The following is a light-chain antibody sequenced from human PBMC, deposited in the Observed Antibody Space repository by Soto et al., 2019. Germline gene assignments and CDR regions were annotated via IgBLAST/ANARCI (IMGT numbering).Light chain of an antibody. J-gene: IGLJ2*01. CDR3: SSYAGSSNLV. Sequence: QSALTQPPSASGSRGQSVTISCTGTSSDVGGYTYVSWYQQHPGKAPKLMIYEVSKRPSGVPDRFSGSKSGNTASLTVSGLQTEDEADYYCSSYAGSSNLVFGGGTELTVL. CDR2: EVS. V-gene: IGLV2-8*01. CDR1: SSDVGGYTY.